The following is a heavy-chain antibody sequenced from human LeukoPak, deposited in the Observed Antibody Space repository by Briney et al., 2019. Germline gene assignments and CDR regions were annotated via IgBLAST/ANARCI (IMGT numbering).Heavy chain of an antibody. Sequence: PGGSLRLSCAASGVTFSSYEMNWVRQAPGKGLEWVSYISSGGNTVHYADSVKGRFTISRDNAKNSLYLQMNSLRAEDTAVYYCARDPKNFYGHFDYWGQGTLVTVSS. CDR3: ARDPKNFYGHFDY. CDR2: ISSGGNTV. CDR1: GVTFSSYE. V-gene: IGHV3-48*03. J-gene: IGHJ4*02. D-gene: IGHD2/OR15-2a*01.